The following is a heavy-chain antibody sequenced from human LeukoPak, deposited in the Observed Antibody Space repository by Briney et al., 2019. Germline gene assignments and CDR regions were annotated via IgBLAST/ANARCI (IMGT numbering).Heavy chain of an antibody. V-gene: IGHV3-23*01. J-gene: IGHJ4*02. CDR1: GFTFSSYA. D-gene: IGHD2-8*01. CDR3: AKDRSCTNDICHGDFDY. CDR2: ISGSGGST. Sequence: GGSLRLSCAASGFTFSSYAVSWVRQAPGKGLEWVSSISGSGGSTYSADSVKGRFTISSDNSKNTLYQQMNSLRAEDTALYYCAKDRSCTNDICHGDFDYWGQGTLVTVSS.